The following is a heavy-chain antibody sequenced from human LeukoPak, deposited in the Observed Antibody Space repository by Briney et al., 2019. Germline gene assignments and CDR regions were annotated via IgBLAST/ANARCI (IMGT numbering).Heavy chain of an antibody. J-gene: IGHJ4*02. CDR1: GFTFSDYG. Sequence: GGSLRLSCAASGFTFSDYGMNWVRQAPGKGLEWVSSISSSSTYIYYADSLKGRFTISRDNAKNSRYLQMNSLRAEDTAVYYCARAPREGFSGSYHDYWGQGTLVTVSS. V-gene: IGHV3-21*01. D-gene: IGHD1-26*01. CDR3: ARAPREGFSGSYHDY. CDR2: ISSSSTYI.